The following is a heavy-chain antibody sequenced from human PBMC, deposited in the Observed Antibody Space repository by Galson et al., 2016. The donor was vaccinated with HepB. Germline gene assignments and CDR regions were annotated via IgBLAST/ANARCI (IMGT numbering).Heavy chain of an antibody. CDR1: GGTLSNYS. J-gene: IGHJ3*01. Sequence: SVKVSCKASGGTLSNYSISWVRQAPGQGLLWMGRILPMFHVTTYAQRFQGRLTITADTSTNTAYMELSSLRSEDTAMYYCARRIAVAAIGDAFDVWGQGTMVTVSS. D-gene: IGHD6-19*01. CDR3: ARRIAVAAIGDAFDV. V-gene: IGHV1-69*02. CDR2: ILPMFHVT.